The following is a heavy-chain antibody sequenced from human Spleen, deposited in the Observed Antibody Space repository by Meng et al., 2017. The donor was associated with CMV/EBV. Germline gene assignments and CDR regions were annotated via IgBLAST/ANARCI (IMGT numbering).Heavy chain of an antibody. CDR3: ARETSGSLDW. J-gene: IGHJ4*02. CDR1: GFTVTGNF. D-gene: IGHD1-26*01. V-gene: IGHV3-53*05. CDR2: IYSDGGT. Sequence: GGSLRLSCAASGFTVTGNFMSWVRQAPGKGLEWVSVIYSDGGTNYADSVKGRFTISRDNSQNTLYFHMNSLRAADTAVYYCARETSGSLDWWGQGTLVTVSS.